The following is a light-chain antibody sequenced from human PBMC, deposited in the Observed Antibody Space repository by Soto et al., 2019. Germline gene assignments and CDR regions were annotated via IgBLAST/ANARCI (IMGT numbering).Light chain of an antibody. CDR3: QKCNSAPLT. J-gene: IGKJ4*01. Sequence: DIQMTQSPSSLSTSVGDRVSISCRASQGISKYLAWYQQKPGKVPKVLIYAASTLQSGVPSRFSGSGSGTDFTLTISSLQPDDVATYYCQKCNSAPLTFGGGTKVDIK. CDR2: AAS. V-gene: IGKV1-27*01. CDR1: QGISKY.